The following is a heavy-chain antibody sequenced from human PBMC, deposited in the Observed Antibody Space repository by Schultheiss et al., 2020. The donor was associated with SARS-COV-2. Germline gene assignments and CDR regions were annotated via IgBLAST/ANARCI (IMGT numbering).Heavy chain of an antibody. Sequence: GGSLRLSCAASGFTFSSYAMSWVRQAPGKGLEWVSAISGSGGSTYYADSVKGRFTISRDNSKNTLYLQMNSLRAEDTAVYYCSVAAIPRNYYYYYMDVWGKGTTFTVSS. CDR3: SVAAIPRNYYYYYMDV. D-gene: IGHD2-2*02. V-gene: IGHV3-23*01. J-gene: IGHJ6*03. CDR1: GFTFSSYA. CDR2: ISGSGGST.